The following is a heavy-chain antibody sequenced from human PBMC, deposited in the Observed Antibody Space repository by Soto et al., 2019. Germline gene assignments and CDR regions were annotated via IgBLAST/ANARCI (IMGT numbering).Heavy chain of an antibody. V-gene: IGHV4-30-4*01. CDR3: ARDSPYSNQFDY. D-gene: IGHD4-4*01. CDR2: IYYSGST. J-gene: IGHJ4*02. Sequence: PSETLSLTCTVSGGSISSGDYYWSWIRQPPGKGLEWIGYIYYSGSTYYNPSLKSRVTISVDTSKNQFSLKLSSVTAADTAVYYCARDSPYSNQFDYWGQGTLVTVSS. CDR1: GGSISSGDYY.